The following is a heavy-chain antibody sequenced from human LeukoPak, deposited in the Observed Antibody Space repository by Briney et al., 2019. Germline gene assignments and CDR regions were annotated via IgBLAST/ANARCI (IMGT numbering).Heavy chain of an antibody. CDR2: IIPSGHTT. D-gene: IGHD5-24*01. Sequence: PGGSLRFSCVASGFTFSSHGMNWVRQAPGKGLEWVSGIIPSGHTTYYADSVRGRFTISRDNSRNTVYLQMNSLRAEDTAIYYCAKDDRWLQFCCWGQGTLVTVSA. CDR1: GFTFSSHG. V-gene: IGHV3-23*01. J-gene: IGHJ4*02. CDR3: AKDDRWLQFCC.